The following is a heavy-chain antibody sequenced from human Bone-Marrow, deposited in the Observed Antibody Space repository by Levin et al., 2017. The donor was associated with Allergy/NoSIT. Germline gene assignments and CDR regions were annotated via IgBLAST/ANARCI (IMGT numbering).Heavy chain of an antibody. D-gene: IGHD2-15*01. CDR1: GFTFSSYG. J-gene: IGHJ3*02. CDR3: AKDGVGGYCSGGSCYSGAFDI. V-gene: IGHV3-30*18. CDR2: ISYDGSIE. Sequence: SCAASGFTFSSYGMHWVRQAPGKGLEWVAIISYDGSIEYYADSVKGRFTISRDNSKNTMFMEMNSLRADDTAVYYCAKDGVGGYCSGGSCYSGAFDIRGQGTLVTVSS.